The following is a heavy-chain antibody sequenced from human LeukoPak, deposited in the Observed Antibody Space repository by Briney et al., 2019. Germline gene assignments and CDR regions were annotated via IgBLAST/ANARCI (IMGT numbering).Heavy chain of an antibody. CDR1: GFTFSSFA. D-gene: IGHD2/OR15-2a*01. Sequence: PGGSLRLSCAASGFTFSSFAMSWLRQAPGKGLEWVANIKQDGSAKNYVDSVKGRFTISRDNAKNSLYLQMNNLRVEDTAVYYCARERVTTTSFDYWGQGVLVTVSS. CDR3: ARERVTTTSFDY. CDR2: IKQDGSAK. V-gene: IGHV3-7*01. J-gene: IGHJ4*02.